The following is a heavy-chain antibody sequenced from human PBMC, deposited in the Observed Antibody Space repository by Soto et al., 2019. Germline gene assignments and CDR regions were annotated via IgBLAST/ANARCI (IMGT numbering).Heavy chain of an antibody. J-gene: IGHJ5*02. CDR1: GAAITTYY. V-gene: IGHV4-59*01. Sequence: KTSETLSLTCTVSGAAITTYYWTWIRQSPGKGLEWIGYFYYSGITRYNPSLESRVTVSVDTSKNQFSLKLSSVSAADTAVYYCARGPILVTSGGVPEALNSFDPWGQGTLVTVSS. CDR3: ARGPILVTSGGVPEALNSFDP. CDR2: FYYSGIT. D-gene: IGHD3-16*01.